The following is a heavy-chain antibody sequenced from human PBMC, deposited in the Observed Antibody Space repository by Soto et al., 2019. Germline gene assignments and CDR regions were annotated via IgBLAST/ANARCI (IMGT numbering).Heavy chain of an antibody. V-gene: IGHV1-2*02. CDR1: GYTFTGYY. CDR2: INPNSGGT. J-gene: IGHJ6*02. D-gene: IGHD2-15*01. Sequence: ASVKVSCKASGYTFTGYYMHWVRQAPGQGLEWMGWINPNSGGTNYAQKFQGRVTMTRDTSISTAYMELSRLRSDDTAVYHCARDATLLTRDYYYGMDVWGQGTTVTVSS. CDR3: ARDATLLTRDYYYGMDV.